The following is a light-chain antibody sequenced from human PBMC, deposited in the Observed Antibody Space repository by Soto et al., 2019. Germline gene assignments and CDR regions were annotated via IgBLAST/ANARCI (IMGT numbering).Light chain of an antibody. V-gene: IGKV3-15*01. CDR3: QQYNNWPET. CDR1: QSISRN. Sequence: EMVFTHSPGTLSCSGGERATLSCRASQSISRNYLAWYQQKVGQAPRLLIYGASTRATGIPARFSGSGSGTEFTLTISSLQSEDFAVYYCQQYNNWPETFGQVTNV. J-gene: IGKJ1*01. CDR2: GAS.